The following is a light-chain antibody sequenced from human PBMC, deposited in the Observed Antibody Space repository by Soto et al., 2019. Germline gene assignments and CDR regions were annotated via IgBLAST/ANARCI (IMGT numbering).Light chain of an antibody. CDR2: GAS. CDR1: QSVSSN. CDR3: QEYTNWLGT. J-gene: IGKJ1*01. Sequence: TQSPGTLSLTPGERASLSCMASQSVSSNLAWYQHKPGQAPRLLIYGASTRATGIPARFSGSGSGTEFSLTISSLQSEDFALYYCQEYTNWLGTFGQGTKVDIK. V-gene: IGKV3-15*01.